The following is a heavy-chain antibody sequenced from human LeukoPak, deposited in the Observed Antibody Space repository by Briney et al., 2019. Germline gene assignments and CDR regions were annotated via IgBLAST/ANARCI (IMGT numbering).Heavy chain of an antibody. V-gene: IGHV3-9*01. D-gene: IGHD3-16*01. CDR1: GFTFDDYA. Sequence: PGGSLRLSCAASGFTFDDYAMHWVRHAPGKGLEWVSGISWNSGSIVYADSVKGRFTISRDNAKNSLYLQMNSLRAEDTALYYCAKDRLATYYDYVWGRGQAPGTLDYWGQGTLVTVSS. CDR2: ISWNSGSI. J-gene: IGHJ4*02. CDR3: AKDRLATYYDYVWGRGQAPGTLDY.